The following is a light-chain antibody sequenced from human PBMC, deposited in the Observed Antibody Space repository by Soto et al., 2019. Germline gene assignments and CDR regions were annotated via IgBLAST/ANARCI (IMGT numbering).Light chain of an antibody. J-gene: IGKJ2*01. V-gene: IGKV3-20*01. CDR1: QSVSSSH. CDR3: QQYGGSPRYT. CDR2: GAS. Sequence: EIVLTQSPGTLSLSPGDRATLSCRASQSVSSSHLAWYQQKPGQAPRLLIYGASNRATGIPDRFSGSGSGTDCTLTISRLEPEDFAVYYCQQYGGSPRYTFGQGTKLEIK.